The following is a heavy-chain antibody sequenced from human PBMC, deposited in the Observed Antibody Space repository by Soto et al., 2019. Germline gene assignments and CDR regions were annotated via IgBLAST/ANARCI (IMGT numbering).Heavy chain of an antibody. CDR2: IRSNIDGATT. D-gene: IGHD3-16*01. CDR3: TTDWGSGTHYARAFDV. V-gene: IGHV3-15*01. CDR1: GFAFRYAR. J-gene: IGHJ3*01. Sequence: GGSLRLSCAASGFAFRYARMTWVRQAPGKGLEWVGHIRSNIDGATTAYAAPVKGRSTISRDESKNTVDLQMNSLITEDTAVYYCTTDWGSGTHYARAFDVWGQGTMVTVS.